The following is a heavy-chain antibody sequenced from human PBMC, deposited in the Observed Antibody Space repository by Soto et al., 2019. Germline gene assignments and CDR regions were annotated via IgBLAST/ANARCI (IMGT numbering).Heavy chain of an antibody. CDR3: ASVAAEYYYYGMDV. V-gene: IGHV1-69*12. J-gene: IGHJ6*02. Sequence: QVQLVQSGAEVKKPGSSVKVSCKASGGTFSSYAINWVRQAPGQGLEWMGGIIPIFGTADYAQKFQGRVTITAVESTTTAYMQLSSLRSEGTAVYYCASVAAEYYYYGMDVWGQGPTVTVSS. CDR1: GGTFSSYA. CDR2: IIPIFGTA. D-gene: IGHD2-15*01.